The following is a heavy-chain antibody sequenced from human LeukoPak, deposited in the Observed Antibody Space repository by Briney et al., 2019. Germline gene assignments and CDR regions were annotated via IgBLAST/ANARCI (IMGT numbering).Heavy chain of an antibody. J-gene: IGHJ6*02. CDR1: GFTFSSYA. CDR2: TIPTGGTT. V-gene: IGHV3-23*01. CDR3: AKARGTDYYYYYGMDV. Sequence: GGSLRLSCAASGFTFSSYAMSWVRQAPGRGREWVSATIPTGGTTYYADSVKGRFTISRDNSRNTLYLQMNSLRAEDTAVYYCAKARGTDYYYYYGMDVWGQGTTVTVSS.